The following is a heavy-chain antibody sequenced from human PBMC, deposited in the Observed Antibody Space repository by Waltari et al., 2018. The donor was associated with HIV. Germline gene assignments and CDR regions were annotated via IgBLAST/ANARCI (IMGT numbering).Heavy chain of an antibody. J-gene: IGHJ4*02. Sequence: DVQLVESGGGLVQPGGSLRLSCAASGFTVITNYVGWVRQAPGKGLGWVSLITHVGSTFYADSVKARFTISRDTSMNTVHLQMDSLRAEDTAVYYCVRERNTIKTTSYYFDYWGQGTLVTVSS. D-gene: IGHD1-1*01. V-gene: IGHV3-66*01. CDR2: ITHVGST. CDR3: VRERNTIKTTSYYFDY. CDR1: GFTVITNY.